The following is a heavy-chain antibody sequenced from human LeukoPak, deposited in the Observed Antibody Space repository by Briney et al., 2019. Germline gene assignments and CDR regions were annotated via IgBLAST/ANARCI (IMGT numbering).Heavy chain of an antibody. CDR3: AKDLGYSSSWYPGY. J-gene: IGHJ4*02. V-gene: IGHV3-30-3*02. Sequence: GGSLRLFCAASGVGFRTCAMHSVCQSQGKGLEWGAGILNDGSNKYYADSLKGRFTISRDNSKNTLYLQMNSLRAEDTAVYYCAKDLGYSSSWYPGYWGQGTLVTVSS. D-gene: IGHD6-13*01. CDR2: ILNDGSNK. CDR1: GVGFRTCA.